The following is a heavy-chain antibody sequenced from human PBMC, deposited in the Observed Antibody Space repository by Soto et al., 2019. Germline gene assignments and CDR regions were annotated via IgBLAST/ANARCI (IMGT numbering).Heavy chain of an antibody. D-gene: IGHD1-1*01. V-gene: IGHV3-30*18. J-gene: IGHJ4*02. Sequence: QVQLVESGGGVVQPGRSLRLSCAASGFTFSSYDMHWVRQAPGKGLEWVAVISYDGSNKYYADSVKGRFTISRDNSKNTLYLQMNSLRAEDTAVYYCAKDRNGDFDYWGQGTLVTVSS. CDR1: GFTFSSYD. CDR2: ISYDGSNK. CDR3: AKDRNGDFDY.